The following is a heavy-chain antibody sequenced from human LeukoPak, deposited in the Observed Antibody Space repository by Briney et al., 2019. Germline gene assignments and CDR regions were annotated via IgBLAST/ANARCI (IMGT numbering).Heavy chain of an antibody. V-gene: IGHV4-39*07. CDR2: ISYSGNT. CDR1: GASISTTGYF. D-gene: IGHD2-2*01. J-gene: IGHJ6*03. CDR3: ARASHYSMDV. Sequence: SETLSLTCSVSGASISTTGYFWGWVRQPPGKGLEWIGTISYSGNTYYNPPLKSRVIISVDTSKNQFSLRLSSVTAADTAVHYCARASHYSMDVWGKGTTVTVSS.